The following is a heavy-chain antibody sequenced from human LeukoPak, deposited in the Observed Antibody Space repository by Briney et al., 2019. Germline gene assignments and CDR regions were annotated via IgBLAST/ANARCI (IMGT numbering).Heavy chain of an antibody. CDR1: GFTFSRYA. Sequence: GGSLRLSCVASGFTFSRYAMIWVRQAPGKGLEWVGLIRDSGEAFYADFVRGRFAISRDESENTLYLQMNSLRVEDTAVYFCARDRAALQDWVEFDPWGQGTPVIVSS. J-gene: IGHJ5*02. D-gene: IGHD3/OR15-3a*01. CDR3: ARDRAALQDWVEFDP. V-gene: IGHV3-66*03. CDR2: IRDSGEA.